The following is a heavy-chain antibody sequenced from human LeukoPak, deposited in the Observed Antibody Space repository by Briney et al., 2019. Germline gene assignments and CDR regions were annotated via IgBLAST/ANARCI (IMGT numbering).Heavy chain of an antibody. V-gene: IGHV1-46*01. D-gene: IGHD4-11*01. CDR2: INPSGGST. Sequence: GASVKVSGKASGYTCTSYYMHWVRQAPGQGLEWMGIINPSGGSTSYAQKFQGRVTMTRDMSTSTVYMELSSLRSDDTAVYFCARGGLPIYYYYMDVWGKGTTVTVSS. J-gene: IGHJ6*03. CDR3: ARGGLPIYYYYMDV. CDR1: GYTCTSYY.